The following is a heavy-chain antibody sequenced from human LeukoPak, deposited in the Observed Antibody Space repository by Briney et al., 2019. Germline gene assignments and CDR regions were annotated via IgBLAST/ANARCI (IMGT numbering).Heavy chain of an antibody. Sequence: KPSETLSLTCTVSGGSISSYYWSWIRQPPGKGLEWIGYIYYSGSTNYNPSLKSRVTISVDTSKNQLSLKLSSVTAADTAVYYCARTNILSYYYYYGMDVWGQGTTVTVSS. CDR1: GGSISSYY. V-gene: IGHV4-59*01. CDR2: IYYSGST. D-gene: IGHD3-9*01. J-gene: IGHJ6*02. CDR3: ARTNILSYYYYYGMDV.